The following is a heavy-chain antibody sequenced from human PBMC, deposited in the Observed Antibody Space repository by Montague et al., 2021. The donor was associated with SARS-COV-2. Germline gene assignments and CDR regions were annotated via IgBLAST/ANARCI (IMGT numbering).Heavy chain of an antibody. J-gene: IGHJ6*02. D-gene: IGHD2-15*01. Sequence: SETLSLTCSVSGGSFSPYYWTWIRQTPGKGLEWIGFVSHTGSTNYKSFIRSRVIMFVDSSKSQFSLELSSAAAANTAYYCCASFRIWSHLYGMDVWGQGTTVIVSS. CDR2: VSHTGST. V-gene: IGHV4-59*01. CDR3: ASFRIWSHLYGMDV. CDR1: GGSFSPYY.